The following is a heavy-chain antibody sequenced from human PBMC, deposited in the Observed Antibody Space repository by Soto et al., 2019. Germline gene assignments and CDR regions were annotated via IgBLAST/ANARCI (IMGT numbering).Heavy chain of an antibody. CDR2: ISYDGTTK. CDR1: GFTFGTYG. Sequence: QVQLLESGGGVGQPGRSLRLSCAASGFTFGTYGMHWVRQAPGKGLEWVAAISYDGTTKYYADSVKGRFTTSRDNSKNALYLQMNSLRAEDTALYYCAKDTGNYRVGDYWGQGTLVTVSS. D-gene: IGHD1-7*01. J-gene: IGHJ4*02. V-gene: IGHV3-30*18. CDR3: AKDTGNYRVGDY.